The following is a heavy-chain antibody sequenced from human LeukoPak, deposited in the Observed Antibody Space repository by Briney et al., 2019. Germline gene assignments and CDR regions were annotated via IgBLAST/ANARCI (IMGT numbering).Heavy chain of an antibody. J-gene: IGHJ5*02. Sequence: ASVKVSCKASGGTFSSYAISWVRQAPGQGLEWMGGIIPIFGTANYAQKFQGRVTITADESTSTAYMELSSLRSEDTAVYYCTRDAANYCSSTSCYPTWGQGNLVTVSS. D-gene: IGHD2-2*01. CDR2: IIPIFGTA. V-gene: IGHV1-69*01. CDR1: GGTFSSYA. CDR3: TRDAANYCSSTSCYPT.